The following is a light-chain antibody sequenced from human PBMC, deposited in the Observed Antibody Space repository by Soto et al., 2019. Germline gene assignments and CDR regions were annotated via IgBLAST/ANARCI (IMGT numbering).Light chain of an antibody. V-gene: IGKV3-15*01. J-gene: IGKJ4*01. CDR1: QSIRSN. CDR3: QQYNNWPPST. Sequence: EIVMTQSPATLSVSPEERATLSCRADQSIRSNLAWYQQKPGQAPRVLIYGASTRATGIPDRFSGSGSGTEFTLTISSLQSEDFAVYYCQQYNNWPPSTFGGGTKVDIK. CDR2: GAS.